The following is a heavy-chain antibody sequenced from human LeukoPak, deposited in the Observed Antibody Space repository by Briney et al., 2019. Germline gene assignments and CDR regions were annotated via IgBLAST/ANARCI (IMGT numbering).Heavy chain of an antibody. D-gene: IGHD6-19*01. J-gene: IGHJ4*02. V-gene: IGHV3-30*18. CDR1: GFTFSSYG. CDR2: ISYDGSNK. Sequence: GRSLRLSCAASGFTFSSYGMHWVRQAPGKGLEWVAVISYDGSNKYYADSVKGRFTISRDNSKNTLYLQMNSLRVEDTAVYYCAKVSSGWFFLYFDYWGQGTLVTVSS. CDR3: AKVSSGWFFLYFDY.